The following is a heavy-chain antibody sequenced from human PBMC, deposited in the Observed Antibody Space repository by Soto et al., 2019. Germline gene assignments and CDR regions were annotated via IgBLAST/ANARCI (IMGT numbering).Heavy chain of an antibody. D-gene: IGHD3-22*01. CDR1: GYSFISYW. J-gene: IGHJ4*02. CDR2: LYPGDSEA. Sequence: PGESLKISCKGSGYSFISYWIGWVRQMPGKGLEWMAILYPGDSEARYNPSFQGKVTVSADRSISTAYLQWNSLTASDTALYYCARLTPTYYYENNDYYFHYWGQGTLVTVPS. V-gene: IGHV5-51*01. CDR3: ARLTPTYYYENNDYYFHY.